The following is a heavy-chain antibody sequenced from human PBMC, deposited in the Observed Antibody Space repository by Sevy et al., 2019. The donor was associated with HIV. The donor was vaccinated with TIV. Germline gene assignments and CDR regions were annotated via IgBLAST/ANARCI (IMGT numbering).Heavy chain of an antibody. J-gene: IGHJ4*02. CDR2: IWYDGSNK. D-gene: IGHD1-26*01. V-gene: IGHV3-33*01. CDR3: ARDRAGVGGTTTFDY. Sequence: GGSLRLSCAASGFTFSGYGMHWVRQAPGKGLEWVSVIWYDGSNKYYADSVKGRFTISRDNSKNTLYLQMNSLRAEDTVVYYCARDRAGVGGTTTFDYWGQGALVTVSS. CDR1: GFTFSGYG.